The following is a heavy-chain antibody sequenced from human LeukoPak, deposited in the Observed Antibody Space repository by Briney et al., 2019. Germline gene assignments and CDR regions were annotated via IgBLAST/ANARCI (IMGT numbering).Heavy chain of an antibody. D-gene: IGHD2-21*01. Sequence: GGSLRLSCVTSGFFFNSYWMSWVCQAPGKGLEWVANENQDGSEIYYVDSVKGRFIMSRDNTKNSFYLQMSSLRVEDTAVYYCARGRDVDAWGQGTLVTVSS. V-gene: IGHV3-7*03. CDR3: ARGRDVDA. CDR2: ENQDGSEI. CDR1: GFFFNSYW. J-gene: IGHJ4*02.